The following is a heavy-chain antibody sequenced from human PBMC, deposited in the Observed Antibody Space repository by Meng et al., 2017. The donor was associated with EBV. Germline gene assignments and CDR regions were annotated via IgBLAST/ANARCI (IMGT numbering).Heavy chain of an antibody. CDR2: FLPRLGAP. J-gene: IGHJ4*02. CDR1: GGPFRYYA. Sequence: HGQWVQSADEVKKAGSSVKVSCKTSGGPFRYYAISWVRQAPGQGLEWLGGFLPRLGAPNYAQKFHGRVKITADESTSTHYMDLSSLRSEDTAIYYCASESGRGYTPDYWGQGTLVTVSS. D-gene: IGHD3-10*01. CDR3: ASESGRGYTPDY. V-gene: IGHV1-69*01.